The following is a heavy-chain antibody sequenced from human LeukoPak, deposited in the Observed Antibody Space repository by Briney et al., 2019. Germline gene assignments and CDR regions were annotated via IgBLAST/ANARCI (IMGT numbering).Heavy chain of an antibody. CDR1: GFTFYYFA. Sequence: PGGSLRLSCAAPGFTFYYFAMSWVRQTPGKGLEWIAYISRISTAIQYADSVKGRFTISRDNGENSLFLQMNSLRVEDTALYYCARDGYNWADLWGQGTLVTVSS. J-gene: IGHJ5*02. D-gene: IGHD5-24*01. CDR3: ARDGYNWADL. CDR2: ISRISTAI. V-gene: IGHV3-48*01.